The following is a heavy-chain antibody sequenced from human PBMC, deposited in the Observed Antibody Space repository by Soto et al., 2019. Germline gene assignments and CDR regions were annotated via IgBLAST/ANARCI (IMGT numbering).Heavy chain of an antibody. CDR3: ARRSPEYSFGWFDP. J-gene: IGHJ5*02. D-gene: IGHD5-18*01. CDR2: INHSGST. CDR1: GGSLSGYY. Sequence: QVQLQQCGAGLLKPSETLSLTCAVYGGSLSGYYWCWIRQPPGKGLEWIGEINHSGSTNYNPSLKSRVTISVDTSKNQFSLKLSSVTAADTAVYYCARRSPEYSFGWFDPWGQGTLVTVSS. V-gene: IGHV4-34*01.